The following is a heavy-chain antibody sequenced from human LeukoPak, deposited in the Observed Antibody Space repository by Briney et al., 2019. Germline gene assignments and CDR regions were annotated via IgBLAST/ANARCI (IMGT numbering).Heavy chain of an antibody. CDR2: INSDGSRT. V-gene: IGHV3-74*01. J-gene: IGHJ3*02. CDR3: ARPETQYSSGLDGFDI. D-gene: IGHD6-19*01. CDR1: GFTFSTYW. Sequence: GGSLRLSCAASGFTFSTYWMHWVRQAPGKGLVWVSRINSDGSRTTYADSVKGRFTISGDNAKNTLYLQMNSLRTEDTAVYYCARPETQYSSGLDGFDIWGQGTMVTVSS.